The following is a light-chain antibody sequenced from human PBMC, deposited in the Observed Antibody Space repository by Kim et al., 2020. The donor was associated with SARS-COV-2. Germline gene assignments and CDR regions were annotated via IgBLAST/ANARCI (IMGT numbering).Light chain of an antibody. CDR1: QSISNNF. Sequence: EIVLTQSPGTLSLSPGGRATLSCRASQSISNNFLAWYQHKPGQAPRLLISGTSRRATGMPDRFSGSGSGTDFTLTITRLEPEDFGVYYCQHYGTSPRTFGQGTKVDIK. CDR2: GTS. CDR3: QHYGTSPRT. J-gene: IGKJ1*01. V-gene: IGKV3-20*01.